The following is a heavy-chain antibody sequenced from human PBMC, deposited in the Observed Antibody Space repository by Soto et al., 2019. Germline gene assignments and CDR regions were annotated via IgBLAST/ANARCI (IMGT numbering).Heavy chain of an antibody. V-gene: IGHV1-18*01. CDR2: ISTYSGGT. J-gene: IGHJ5*02. Sequence: VASVKVSCKASGYTFFTYDIIWVRQAPGQGLEWMGWISTYSGGTKYAQKFQGRVTMTTDTSTTTAYLELRSLRSDDTAVYYCARHHGPTTSENWFDPWGQGTLVTVSS. CDR1: GYTFFTYD. D-gene: IGHD5-12*01. CDR3: ARHHGPTTSENWFDP.